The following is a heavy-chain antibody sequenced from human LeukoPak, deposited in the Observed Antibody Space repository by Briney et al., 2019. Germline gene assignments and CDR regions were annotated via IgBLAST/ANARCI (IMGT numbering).Heavy chain of an antibody. Sequence: PGGSLRLSCAASGFTFSSYAMSWVRQAPGKGLEWVSAISGSGGSTYYADSVKGRFTISRDNSKNTLYLQMNSLRAEDTAVYYCAKLGNSNPLRLPFDYWGQGTLVTVSS. CDR1: GFTFSSYA. V-gene: IGHV3-23*01. CDR3: AKLGNSNPLRLPFDY. J-gene: IGHJ4*02. CDR2: ISGSGGST. D-gene: IGHD4-23*01.